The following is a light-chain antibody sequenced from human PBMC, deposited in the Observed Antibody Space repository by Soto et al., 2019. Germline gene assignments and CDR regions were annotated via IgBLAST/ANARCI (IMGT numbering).Light chain of an antibody. CDR1: QSVSRSY. CDR3: QHYGSSLWT. V-gene: IGKV3-20*01. CDR2: GAS. J-gene: IGKJ1*01. Sequence: EMVLTQSPGTLSLSPGERATLSCSASQSVSRSYLAWYQQKPGQAPRLLISGASSRATGIPDRFSGSGSGTDFTLTISRLEPEDFAVYYCQHYGSSLWTFGQGTKVDI.